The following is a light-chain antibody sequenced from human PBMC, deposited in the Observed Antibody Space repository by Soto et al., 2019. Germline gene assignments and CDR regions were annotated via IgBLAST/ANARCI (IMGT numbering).Light chain of an antibody. CDR3: SSYTSSSNPWV. CDR2: EVS. J-gene: IGLJ3*02. V-gene: IGLV2-14*01. CDR1: SSDVGGYNY. Sequence: QSALTQPASVSGSPGQSITISCTGTSSDVGGYNYVSWYQQHPGKAPKLMIYEVSNRPSGVSNRFSGSKSGNTASLTISGLQADDEDDYYCSSYTSSSNPWVFGGGTKLTVL.